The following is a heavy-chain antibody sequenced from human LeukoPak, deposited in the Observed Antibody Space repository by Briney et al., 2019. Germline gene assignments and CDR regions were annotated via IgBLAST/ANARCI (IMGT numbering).Heavy chain of an antibody. J-gene: IGHJ6*03. CDR1: GFTFSSYA. CDR3: AKAYSNYYYYMDV. V-gene: IGHV3-23*01. D-gene: IGHD4-11*01. Sequence: GGSLRLSCAASGFTFSSYAMSWVRQAPGKGLEWVSAISGSAGSTYYADSVKGRFTISRDNSKNTLYLQMNSLRAEDTAVYYCAKAYSNYYYYMDVWGKGTTVTVSS. CDR2: ISGSAGST.